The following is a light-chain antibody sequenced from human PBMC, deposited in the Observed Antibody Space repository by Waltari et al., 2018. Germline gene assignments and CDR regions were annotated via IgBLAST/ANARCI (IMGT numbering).Light chain of an antibody. CDR3: QTWGTGTVV. Sequence: QLVLTQSPSASASLGASVKLTCTLSSGHSSYAIAWHQQQPEKGPRYLMKLNSDGSHGRGAGFPDRFSGSSSGARRYRTISGLQSGEEADYYGQTWGTGTVVFGGGTKLTVL. J-gene: IGLJ2*01. CDR1: SGHSSYA. CDR2: LNSDGSH. V-gene: IGLV4-69*01.